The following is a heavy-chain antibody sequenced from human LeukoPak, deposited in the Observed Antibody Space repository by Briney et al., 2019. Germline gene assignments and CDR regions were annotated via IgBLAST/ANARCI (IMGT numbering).Heavy chain of an antibody. J-gene: IGHJ6*02. CDR3: ARDHYSSSWYLYYYYGMDV. CDR1: GFTLSSYA. CDR2: ISYDGSSK. Sequence: GGSLRLSCAASGFTLSSYAMHWVRQAPGKGLEWVAVISYDGSSKYYADSVKGRFTISRDNSKNTLYLQMNSLRAEDTAVYYCARDHYSSSWYLYYYYGMDVWGQGTTVTVSS. D-gene: IGHD6-13*01. V-gene: IGHV3-30-3*01.